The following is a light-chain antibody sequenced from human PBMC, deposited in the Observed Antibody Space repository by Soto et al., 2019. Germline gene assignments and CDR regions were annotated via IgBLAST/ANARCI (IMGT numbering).Light chain of an antibody. CDR2: GAS. J-gene: IGKJ3*01. V-gene: IGKV3-15*01. CDR3: QQYNNWRIFT. Sequence: EIVMTQSPATLSVSPGERATLSCRASQRVSSNLAWYQQKPGQAPRLLIYGASTRATGIPARFSGSGSGTEFTLTISSLQSEDFAVYYCQQYNNWRIFTFGPGTKVDIK. CDR1: QRVSSN.